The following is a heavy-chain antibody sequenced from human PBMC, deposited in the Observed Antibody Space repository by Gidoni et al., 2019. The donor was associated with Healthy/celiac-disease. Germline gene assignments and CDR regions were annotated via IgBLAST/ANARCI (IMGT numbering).Heavy chain of an antibody. V-gene: IGHV3-23*04. J-gene: IGHJ4*02. CDR2: ISGSGGST. CDR1: GFTFRSYA. CDR3: AKEPRGDILTGYYLE. Sequence: EVKLVESGGGLVQPGGSLRLSCAASGFTFRSYAMSWVRQAPGKGLEWVAAISGSGGSTYYADSVKGRFTISRDNSKNTLYLQMNSLRAEDTAVYYCAKEPRGDILTGYYLEWGQGTLVTVSS. D-gene: IGHD3-9*01.